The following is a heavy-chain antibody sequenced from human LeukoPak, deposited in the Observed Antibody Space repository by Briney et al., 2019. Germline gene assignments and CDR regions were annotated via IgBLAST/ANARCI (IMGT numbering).Heavy chain of an antibody. Sequence: GGSLRLSCEASGFTFNSYGMSWVRQAPGKGLEWVSAISGSGYTTYYADSVKGRFTISRDNSENTLYLQMNSLRAEDTAVYYCAKSSGHGDYGYYYYMDVWGKGTTVTISS. V-gene: IGHV3-23*01. CDR2: ISGSGYTT. CDR1: GFTFNSYG. J-gene: IGHJ6*03. D-gene: IGHD4-17*01. CDR3: AKSSGHGDYGYYYYMDV.